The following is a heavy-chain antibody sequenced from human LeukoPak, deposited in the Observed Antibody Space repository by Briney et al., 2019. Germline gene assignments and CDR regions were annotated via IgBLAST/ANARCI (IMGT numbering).Heavy chain of an antibody. CDR1: GGSISSYY. D-gene: IGHD5-24*01. CDR3: ARELSRDGYIKLFDY. CDR2: FYYSGST. Sequence: PSETLSLTCTVSGGSISSYYWSWIRQPPGKGLEWIGYFYYSGSTNYNPSLKSRVTISVDTSKNQFSLKLSSVTAADTAVYYCARELSRDGYIKLFDYWGQGTLVTVSS. V-gene: IGHV4-59*12. J-gene: IGHJ4*02.